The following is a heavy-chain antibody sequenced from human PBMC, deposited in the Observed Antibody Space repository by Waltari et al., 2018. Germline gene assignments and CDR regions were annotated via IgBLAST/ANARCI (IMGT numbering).Heavy chain of an antibody. CDR1: GYTFTSHS. V-gene: IGHV1-3*01. Sequence: QVQLLQSGAEVKKPGASVRVSCKASGYTFTSHSLHWGRQAPGQRLEWMGWVNPANGNTQHSQKLQGRVTVTKDTSASTAYMELSSLRSEDTGVYYCARGDYPAMDVWGQGTTVIVSS. CDR2: VNPANGNT. CDR3: ARGDYPAMDV. D-gene: IGHD4-17*01. J-gene: IGHJ6*02.